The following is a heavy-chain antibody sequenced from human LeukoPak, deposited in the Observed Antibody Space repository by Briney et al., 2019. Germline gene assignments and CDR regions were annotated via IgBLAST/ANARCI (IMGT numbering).Heavy chain of an antibody. CDR1: GFTVSSNY. Sequence: GGSLRLSCAASGFTVSSNYMSWVRQAPGKGLEWVSVIYSGGSTYYADSVKGRFTISRDNSKNTLYLQMNSLRAEDTAVYYCARALPNYGSGSYYFDYWGQGTLVTVSS. J-gene: IGHJ4*02. D-gene: IGHD3-10*01. CDR3: ARALPNYGSGSYYFDY. V-gene: IGHV3-53*01. CDR2: IYSGGST.